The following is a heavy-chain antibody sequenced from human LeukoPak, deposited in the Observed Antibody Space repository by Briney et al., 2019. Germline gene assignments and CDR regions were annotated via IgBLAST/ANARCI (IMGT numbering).Heavy chain of an antibody. Sequence: PSETPSLTCAVSGGPISSGGYSWSWIRQPPGKGLEWIGYFYHNGNTYYSPSLKSRVTISVDRSKNQLSLKLSSVTAADTAMYYCASGGYSYGFDYWGQGTLVTVSS. CDR3: ASGGYSYGFDY. CDR1: GGPISSGGYS. CDR2: FYHNGNT. D-gene: IGHD5-18*01. J-gene: IGHJ4*02. V-gene: IGHV4-30-2*01.